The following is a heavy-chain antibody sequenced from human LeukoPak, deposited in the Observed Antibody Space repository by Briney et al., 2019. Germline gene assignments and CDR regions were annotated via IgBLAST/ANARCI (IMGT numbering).Heavy chain of an antibody. CDR1: AGSFSGYY. Sequence: SETLSLTSAVYAGSFSGYYWSWIRQPPGKGLEWIGEINHSGSTNYNPSLKSRVTISVDTSKNQFSLKLSSVTAADTAVYYCAREPRYCSGGSCAFDPWGQGTLVTVSS. J-gene: IGHJ5*02. CDR3: AREPRYCSGGSCAFDP. V-gene: IGHV4-34*01. D-gene: IGHD2-15*01. CDR2: INHSGST.